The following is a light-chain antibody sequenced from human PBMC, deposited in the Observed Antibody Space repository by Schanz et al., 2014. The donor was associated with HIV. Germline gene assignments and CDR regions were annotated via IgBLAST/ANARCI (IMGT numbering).Light chain of an antibody. CDR2: DAF. CDR3: QQRSSWPRLT. Sequence: EIVLTQSPGSLSVSPGERATLSCRASQSVSRYLAWYQQKPGQAPRLLIYDAFNRATGIPARFSGSGSGTDFTLTISSLEPEDFAIYYCQQRSSWPRLTFGGGTKVEIK. CDR1: QSVSRY. V-gene: IGKV3-11*01. J-gene: IGKJ4*01.